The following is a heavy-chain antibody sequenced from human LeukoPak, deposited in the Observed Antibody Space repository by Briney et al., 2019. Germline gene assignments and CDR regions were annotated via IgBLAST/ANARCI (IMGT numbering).Heavy chain of an antibody. CDR1: GFTFSSYG. D-gene: IGHD5-18*01. CDR2: ISYDGSNK. J-gene: IGHJ4*02. Sequence: GGSLRLSCAASGFTFSSYGMHWVRQAPGKGLEWVAVISYDGSNKYYADSVKGRFTISRDNSKNTLYLQMNSLRAEDTAVYYCARSLFGGRYSYGYWGQGTLVTVSS. V-gene: IGHV3-30*03. CDR3: ARSLFGGRYSYGY.